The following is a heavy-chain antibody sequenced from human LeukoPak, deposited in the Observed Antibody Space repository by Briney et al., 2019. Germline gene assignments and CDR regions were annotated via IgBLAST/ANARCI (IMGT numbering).Heavy chain of an antibody. J-gene: IGHJ4*02. V-gene: IGHV4-39*01. CDR3: ARLFRGVGY. CDR1: GGSISGSDYY. CDR2: IYYSGST. Sequence: SSETLSFTCTVSGGSISGSDYYWGWIRQPPGMGLEWIGSIYYSGSTYYNSSLKSRVSISVDTSRNQFSLKLSSVTAADTALYYCARLFRGVGYWGQGTLVTVSS. D-gene: IGHD3-16*01.